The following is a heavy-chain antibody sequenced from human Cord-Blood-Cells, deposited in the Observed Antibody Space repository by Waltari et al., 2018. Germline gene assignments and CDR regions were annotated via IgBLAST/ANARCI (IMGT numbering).Heavy chain of an antibody. CDR1: GYTFTGYY. V-gene: IGHV1-2*04. Sequence: KASGYTFTGYYMHWVRQAPGQGLEWMGWINPNSGGTNYAQKFQGWVTMTRDTSISTAYMELSRLRSDDTAVYYCARISSSGYFDYWGQGTLVTVSS. CDR2: INPNSGGT. D-gene: IGHD6-6*01. CDR3: ARISSSGYFDY. J-gene: IGHJ4*02.